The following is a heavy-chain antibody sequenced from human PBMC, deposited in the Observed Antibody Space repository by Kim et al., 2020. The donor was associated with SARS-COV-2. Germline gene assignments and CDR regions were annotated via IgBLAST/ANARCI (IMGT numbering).Heavy chain of an antibody. Sequence: ASVKVSCKASGYTFDSYFMHWVRQAPGQGLEWMGRIDPPSGSTSYAPKFQGRVTMTRDTSKSTVYMELSSLRSDDTAVYYCARVGLTGAPFDFWGQGTVVTVSS. D-gene: IGHD3-9*01. CDR1: GYTFDSYF. V-gene: IGHV1-46*02. CDR2: IDPPSGST. CDR3: ARVGLTGAPFDF. J-gene: IGHJ4*02.